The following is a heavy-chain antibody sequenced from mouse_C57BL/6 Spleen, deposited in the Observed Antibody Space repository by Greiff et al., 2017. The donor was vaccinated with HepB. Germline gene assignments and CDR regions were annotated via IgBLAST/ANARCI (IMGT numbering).Heavy chain of an antibody. J-gene: IGHJ4*01. V-gene: IGHV1-82*01. Sequence: QVQLKESGPELVKPGASVKISCKASGYAFSSSWMNWVKQRPGKGLEWIGRIYPGDGDSNYNGKFKGKATLTADKSSSTAYMQLSSLTSKDSAVYFGARRCDYDGGSLYYYAMDYWGQGTSVTVSS. CDR2: IYPGDGDS. CDR3: ARRCDYDGGSLYYYAMDY. CDR1: GYAFSSSW. D-gene: IGHD2-4*01.